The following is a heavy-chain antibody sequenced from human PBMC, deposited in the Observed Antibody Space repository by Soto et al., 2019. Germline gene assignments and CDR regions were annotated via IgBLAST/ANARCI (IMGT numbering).Heavy chain of an antibody. J-gene: IGHJ6*02. Sequence: EVQLLESGGGLVQPGGSLRLSCAASGFTFSSYAMSWVRQAPGKGLEWVSVISGSGDSTYYVDSVRGRFTISRDNSKNTLYLQMNSLRAEDTAVYYCAKDRDGAAAGPTKFYGMDVWGQGTTVTVSS. CDR3: AKDRDGAAAGPTKFYGMDV. D-gene: IGHD6-13*01. CDR1: GFTFSSYA. CDR2: ISGSGDST. V-gene: IGHV3-23*01.